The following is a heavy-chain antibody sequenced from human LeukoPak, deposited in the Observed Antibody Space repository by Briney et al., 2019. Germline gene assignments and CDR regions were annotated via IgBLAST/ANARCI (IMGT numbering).Heavy chain of an antibody. CDR3: AKGIAAAVAFPFDY. V-gene: IGHV3-9*01. CDR1: GFTFDDYA. Sequence: GGSLRLSCAASGFTFDDYAMHWVRQAPGKGLEWVSGISWNSGSIGYADSVKGRFTISRDNAKNSLYLQMNSLRAEDTALYYCAKGIAAAVAFPFDYWGQGTLVTVSS. J-gene: IGHJ4*02. D-gene: IGHD6-13*01. CDR2: ISWNSGSI.